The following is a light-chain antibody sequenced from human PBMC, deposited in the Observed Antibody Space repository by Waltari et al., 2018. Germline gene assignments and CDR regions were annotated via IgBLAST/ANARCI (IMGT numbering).Light chain of an antibody. Sequence: EIVFTQSPATLSLSPGERATLSCRASQRVSVYVAWYQQKPGQAPRLLIFDASSRAAGIPASFSGSGSGTDFTVTISSLEPEDFAVYYCQQRSNGLTFGGGTRVEIK. CDR3: QQRSNGLT. V-gene: IGKV3-11*01. CDR2: DAS. J-gene: IGKJ4*01. CDR1: QRVSVY.